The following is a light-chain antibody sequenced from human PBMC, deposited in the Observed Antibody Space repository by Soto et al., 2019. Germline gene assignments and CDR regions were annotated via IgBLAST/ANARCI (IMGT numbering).Light chain of an antibody. CDR3: QSYDNSLSHVV. CDR1: NSNIGSFYD. CDR2: GDN. J-gene: IGLJ2*01. Sequence: QSVLTPPPSVSGAPGQRVTIPCTGSNSNIGSFYDVHWYQQLPGTVPKLLIYGDNNRPSGVPDRFSGSKSGTSASLAITGLQAEDEADYYCQSYDNSLSHVVFGGGTKLTVL. V-gene: IGLV1-40*01.